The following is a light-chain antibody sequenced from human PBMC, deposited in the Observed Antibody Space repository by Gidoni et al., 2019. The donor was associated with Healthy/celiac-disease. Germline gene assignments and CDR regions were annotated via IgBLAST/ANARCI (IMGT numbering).Light chain of an antibody. J-gene: IGKJ2*02. CDR1: QSVLYSSNNKNY. V-gene: IGKV4-1*01. CDR2: WAS. CDR3: QQYYSTPPRGT. Sequence: DIVMTQSPDSLAVSLGERATINCKSSQSVLYSSNNKNYLAWYQQKPGQPPKLLIYWASTRESGVPDRFSGSGSGTDFTLTISSLQAEDVAVYYCQQYYSTPPRGTFXQXTKLEIK.